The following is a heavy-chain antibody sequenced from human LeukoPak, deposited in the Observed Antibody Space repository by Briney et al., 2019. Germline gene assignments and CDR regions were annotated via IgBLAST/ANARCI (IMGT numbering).Heavy chain of an antibody. J-gene: IGHJ4*02. CDR1: GLTGSHNY. CDR3: ARGPWAAAGTESSRGFDY. CDR2: IYSGGST. Sequence: GGSLRLSCAASGLTGSHNYMSWVRQAPGKGLEWVSVIYSGGSTYYADSVKGRFTISRVNSKNTLDLQMSQMRADDTAVYFCARGPWAAAGTESSRGFDYWGQGTLVTVSS. V-gene: IGHV3-53*01. D-gene: IGHD6-13*01.